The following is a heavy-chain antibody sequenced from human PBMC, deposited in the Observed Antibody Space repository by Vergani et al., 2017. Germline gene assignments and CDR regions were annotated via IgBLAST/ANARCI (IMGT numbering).Heavy chain of an antibody. J-gene: IGHJ4*02. Sequence: QLQLQESGPGLVKPSETLSLTCTVSGGSISSSSYYWRWIRQPPGKGLEWIGSIYYSGSTYYNPSLKSRVTISVDTSKNQFSLKLSSVTAADTAVYYCARKGRLVVMTFDYWGQGTLVTVSS. D-gene: IGHD3-22*01. CDR1: GGSISSSSYY. CDR3: ARKGRLVVMTFDY. CDR2: IYYSGST. V-gene: IGHV4-39*01.